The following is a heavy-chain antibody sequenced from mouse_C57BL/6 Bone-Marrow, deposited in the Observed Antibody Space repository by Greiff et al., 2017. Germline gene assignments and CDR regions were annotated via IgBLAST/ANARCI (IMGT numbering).Heavy chain of an antibody. J-gene: IGHJ3*01. D-gene: IGHD1-1*01. V-gene: IGHV1-69*01. CDR1: GYTFTSYW. CDR3: AREGQYYYGPWFAY. Sequence: QVQLQQPGAELVMPGASVKLSCKASGYTFTSYWMHWVKQRPGQGLEWIGEIDPSDSYTNYNPKFKGKSTLTVDKSSSTAYMQLSSLTSEDSAVYYCAREGQYYYGPWFAYWGQGTLVTVSA. CDR2: IDPSDSYT.